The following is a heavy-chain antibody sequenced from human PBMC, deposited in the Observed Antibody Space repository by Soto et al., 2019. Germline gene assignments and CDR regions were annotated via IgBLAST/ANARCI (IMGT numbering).Heavy chain of an antibody. CDR2: IYYSGST. CDR1: GGSISSSSYY. V-gene: IGHV4-39*01. D-gene: IGHD1-26*01. J-gene: IGHJ4*02. Sequence: SETLSLTCTVSGGSISSSSYYWGWIRQPPGKGLEWIGSIYYSGSTYYNPSLKSRVTISVDTSKNQFSLKLSSVTAADTAVYYCARASKSGSDVPPYFDYWGQGTLVTVSS. CDR3: ARASKSGSDVPPYFDY.